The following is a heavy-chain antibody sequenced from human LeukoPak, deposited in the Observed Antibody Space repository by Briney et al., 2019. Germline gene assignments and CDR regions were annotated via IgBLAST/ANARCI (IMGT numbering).Heavy chain of an antibody. J-gene: IGHJ4*02. Sequence: PGGSLRLSCAASGFTFSSYWMHWVRQAPGKGLVWVSRINSDGSSTSYADSVKGRFTISRDNAKTTLYLQMNSLRAEDTAVYYCARDHYDFWSGYYNQYFDYWGQGTLVTVSS. CDR1: GFTFSSYW. D-gene: IGHD3-3*01. CDR2: INSDGSST. CDR3: ARDHYDFWSGYYNQYFDY. V-gene: IGHV3-74*01.